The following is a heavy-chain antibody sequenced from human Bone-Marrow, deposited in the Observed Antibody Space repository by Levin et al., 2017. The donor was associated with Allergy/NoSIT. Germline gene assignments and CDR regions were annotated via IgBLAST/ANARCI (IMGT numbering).Heavy chain of an antibody. D-gene: IGHD2-15*01. CDR1: GFTFDDYG. Sequence: GESLKISCAASGFTFDDYGMSWVRQAPGKGLEWVSGINWNGGSTGYADSVKGRFTISRDNAKNSLYLQMNSLRAEDTALYHCARTPGYCSGGSCLPFFDYWGQGTLVTVSS. V-gene: IGHV3-20*01. CDR3: ARTPGYCSGGSCLPFFDY. CDR2: INWNGGST. J-gene: IGHJ4*02.